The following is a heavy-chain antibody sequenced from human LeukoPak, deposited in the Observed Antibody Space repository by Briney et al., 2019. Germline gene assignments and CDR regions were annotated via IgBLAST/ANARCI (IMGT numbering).Heavy chain of an antibody. Sequence: SETLSLTCTVSGGSVNSGSYYWNWIRQPPGKGLEWIGYIYYSGSTNYNPSLKSRVTISVDTSKNQFSLKLSSVTAADTAVYYCARGGVDWGQGTLVTVSS. V-gene: IGHV4-61*01. CDR3: ARGGVD. CDR1: GGSVNSGSYY. CDR2: IYYSGST. D-gene: IGHD3-10*01. J-gene: IGHJ4*02.